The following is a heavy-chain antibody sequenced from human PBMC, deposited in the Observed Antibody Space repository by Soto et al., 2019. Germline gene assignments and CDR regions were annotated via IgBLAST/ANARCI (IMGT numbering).Heavy chain of an antibody. CDR1: GFTFSSYD. V-gene: IGHV3-48*03. Sequence: EVQLVESGGGLVQPGGSLRLSCAASGFTFSSYDMNWVRQAPGKGLEWVSYISSSGTTIYYADSVKGRFTISRYNAKNSLYLQMNSLRAEDKAVYYCARFGYHYDSSGDWCQGTMVTVSS. J-gene: IGHJ4*02. D-gene: IGHD3-22*01. CDR2: ISSSGTTI. CDR3: ARFGYHYDSSGD.